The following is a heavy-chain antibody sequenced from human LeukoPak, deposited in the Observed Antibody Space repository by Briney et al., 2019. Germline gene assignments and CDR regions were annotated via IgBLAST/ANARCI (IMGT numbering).Heavy chain of an antibody. Sequence: SETLSLTCTVSGGSISSTSYYWGWIRQPPGKGLEWIGSIYYSGSTYYNPSLKSRVTISVDTSKNQFSLKLRSVTAADTAVYYCARRLTEYYTKGVCYWFDYWGRGTLVTVS. V-gene: IGHV4-39*01. CDR3: ARRLTEYYTKGVCYWFDY. J-gene: IGHJ4*02. CDR1: GGSISSTSYY. CDR2: IYYSGST. D-gene: IGHD2-8*01.